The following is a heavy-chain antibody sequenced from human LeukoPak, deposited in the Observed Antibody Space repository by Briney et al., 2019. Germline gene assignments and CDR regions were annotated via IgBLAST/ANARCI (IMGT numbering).Heavy chain of an antibody. CDR2: IVSGGGST. D-gene: IGHD1-26*01. CDR1: GFTFSNYA. J-gene: IGHJ4*02. V-gene: IGHV3-23*01. Sequence: GGSLRLSCAASGFTFSNYAMSWVRQAPGKGLEWVSAIVSGGGSTNYADSVEGRFTISKDIARNTLYLQMNSLRVEDTAVYYCAKRRYGSYGDFDVWGRGTLVTVSS. CDR3: AKRRYGSYGDFDV.